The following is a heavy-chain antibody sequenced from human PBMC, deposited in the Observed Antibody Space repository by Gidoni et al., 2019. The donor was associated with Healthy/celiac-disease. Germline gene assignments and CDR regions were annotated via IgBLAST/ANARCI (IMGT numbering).Heavy chain of an antibody. Sequence: QVQLQQWGAGLFQPPQTLSLTCAVYGGSFSGYYWSWFRQPPGKGLGWIGKINHSGSTNYNPSLKRRVTISVDTSKNQFSLKLSSVTAADTAVYYCARHCSGGSCLLDAFDIWGQGTMVTVSS. V-gene: IGHV4-34*01. D-gene: IGHD2-15*01. CDR2: INHSGST. J-gene: IGHJ3*02. CDR1: GGSFSGYY. CDR3: ARHCSGGSCLLDAFDI.